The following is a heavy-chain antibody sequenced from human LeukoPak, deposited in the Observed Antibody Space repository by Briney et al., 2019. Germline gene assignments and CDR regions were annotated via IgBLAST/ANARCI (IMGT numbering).Heavy chain of an antibody. J-gene: IGHJ4*02. D-gene: IGHD2-8*01. CDR3: ARGIVLMVYATFDY. CDR2: VYYSGTT. V-gene: IGHV4-39*02. CDR1: GGSISLSYYY. Sequence: SETLSLTCSVSGGSISLSYYYWGWIRQPPGKALEWIGSVYYSGTTSYNPSLKSRVTISVDMSKNHFSLRLSSVTAADTAVYYCARGIVLMVYATFDYWGQGTLVTVSS.